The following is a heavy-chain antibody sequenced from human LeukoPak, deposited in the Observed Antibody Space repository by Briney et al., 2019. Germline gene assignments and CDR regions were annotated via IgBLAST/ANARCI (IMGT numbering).Heavy chain of an antibody. Sequence: GRSLRLSCAASGFTFSSYGMHWVRQAPGKGLEWVAVISYDGSNKYYADSVKGRFTISRDNSKNTLYLQMNSLRAEDTAVYYCAKDPRFLEWLSHDAFDIWGQGTMVTVSS. CDR3: AKDPRFLEWLSHDAFDI. CDR1: GFTFSSYG. J-gene: IGHJ3*02. CDR2: ISYDGSNK. V-gene: IGHV3-30*18. D-gene: IGHD3-3*01.